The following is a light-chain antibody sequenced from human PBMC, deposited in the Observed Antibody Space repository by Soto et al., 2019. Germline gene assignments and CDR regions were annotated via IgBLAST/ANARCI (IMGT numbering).Light chain of an antibody. CDR2: GAS. Sequence: ETVMTQSPATLSVSPGERATLSCRASQSVYSNLAWYQQKPGQAPRLLIYGASTWATGLPARFSGSGSGTEFTLTISSLQSEDFAVYYCQQYQSWPLTFGGGTKVEI. V-gene: IGKV3-15*01. CDR3: QQYQSWPLT. CDR1: QSVYSN. J-gene: IGKJ4*01.